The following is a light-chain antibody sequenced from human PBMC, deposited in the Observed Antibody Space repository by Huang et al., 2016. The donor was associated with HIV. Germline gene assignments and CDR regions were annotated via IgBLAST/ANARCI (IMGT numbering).Light chain of an antibody. Sequence: EIVMTQSPATLSVSPGDRVTLSCRASQSLSNTLAWYQQRPGQAPRLRIYGASTRAAGFPVRFSGGGSGTDFTLTITGLQFEDFAVYYCQQYSNWPRTFGQGTKV. CDR1: QSLSNT. V-gene: IGKV3-15*01. J-gene: IGKJ1*01. CDR2: GAS. CDR3: QQYSNWPRT.